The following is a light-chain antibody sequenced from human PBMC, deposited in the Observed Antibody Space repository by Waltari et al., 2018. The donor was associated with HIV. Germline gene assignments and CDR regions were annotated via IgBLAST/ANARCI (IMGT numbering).Light chain of an antibody. CDR1: SSDVGSYNL. Sequence: QSALTQPASVSGSPGQSITISCTGTSSDVGSYNLVSWYQQHPGKAPKLMIYEVSKRPSGVSNRFSGSKSGNTASLTISGLQAEDEADYYCCSYAGSSTLLMFGGGTKLTVL. J-gene: IGLJ3*02. CDR2: EVS. CDR3: CSYAGSSTLLM. V-gene: IGLV2-23*02.